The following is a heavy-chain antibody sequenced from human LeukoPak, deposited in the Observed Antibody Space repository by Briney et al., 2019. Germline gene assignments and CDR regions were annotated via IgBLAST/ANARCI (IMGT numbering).Heavy chain of an antibody. Sequence: GGSLRLSCAASGFTFRRFWMSWVRQAPGKGLEWVANIKQDGSEQYYADSVKGRFTISRDNAKSSLSLQMTSLRVDDTAVYYCARGPGSSGGAYVGDYWGHGTPVTVSS. CDR1: GFTFRRFW. V-gene: IGHV3-7*01. J-gene: IGHJ4*01. CDR3: ARGPGSSGGAYVGDY. D-gene: IGHD3-22*01. CDR2: IKQDGSEQ.